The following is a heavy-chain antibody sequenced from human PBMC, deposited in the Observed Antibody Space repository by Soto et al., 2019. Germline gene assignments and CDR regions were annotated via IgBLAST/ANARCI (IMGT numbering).Heavy chain of an antibody. CDR3: ARGAGITMVRGKYYFDY. V-gene: IGHV4-34*01. CDR2: INHSGST. J-gene: IGHJ4*02. D-gene: IGHD3-10*01. CDR1: GGSFSGYY. Sequence: SETLSLTCAVYGGSFSGYYWSWIRQPPGKGLEWIGEINHSGSTNYNPSLKSRVTISVDTSKNQFSLKLSSVTAADTAVYYCARGAGITMVRGKYYFDYWGQGTLVTVSS.